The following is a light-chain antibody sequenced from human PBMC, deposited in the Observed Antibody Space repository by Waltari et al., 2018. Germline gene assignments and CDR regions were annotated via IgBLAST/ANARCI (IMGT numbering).Light chain of an antibody. V-gene: IGKV1-5*01. CDR3: QQYNSYLRT. Sequence: DIQMTQSPSTLSASVGDRVTITCRASQTISSWLAWYQQKPGKAPTLLIYDASSLESGVPSRFSGSGSGTEFTLTISSLQPDDFAIYYCQQYNSYLRTFGGGTKVEIK. CDR1: QTISSW. CDR2: DAS. J-gene: IGKJ4*01.